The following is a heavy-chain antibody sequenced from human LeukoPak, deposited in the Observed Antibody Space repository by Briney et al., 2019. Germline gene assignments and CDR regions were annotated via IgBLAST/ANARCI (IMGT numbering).Heavy chain of an antibody. CDR2: IIPIFGTA. D-gene: IGHD3-9*01. CDR1: VGTFSSYA. Sequence: GASVKVSCKASVGTFSSYAISWVRQAPGQGLEWMGGIIPIFGTANYAQKFQGRVTITADESTSTAYMELSSLRSEDTAVYYCAISLVLRYFDWLPGTWGQGTLVTVSS. V-gene: IGHV1-69*13. CDR3: AISLVLRYFDWLPGT. J-gene: IGHJ4*02.